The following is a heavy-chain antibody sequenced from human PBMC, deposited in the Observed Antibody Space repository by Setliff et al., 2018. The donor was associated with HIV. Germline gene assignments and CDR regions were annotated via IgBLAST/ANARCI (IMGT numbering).Heavy chain of an antibody. CDR2: INHSGST. Sequence: TSETLSLTCAVYGGSFSGYYWSWIRQPPGKGLEWIGEINHSGSTDYNPSLKSRVTISVDTSKNQLSLKLRSVTAADTAVYYCAREKGYSDTRGHYYGGVFENCGQGTRVTVSS. D-gene: IGHD3-22*01. CDR3: AREKGYSDTRGHYYGGVFEN. J-gene: IGHJ4*02. V-gene: IGHV4-34*01. CDR1: GGSFSGYY.